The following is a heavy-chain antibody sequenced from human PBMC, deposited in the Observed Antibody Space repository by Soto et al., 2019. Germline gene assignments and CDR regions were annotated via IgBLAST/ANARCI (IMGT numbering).Heavy chain of an antibody. V-gene: IGHV4-61*08. D-gene: IGHD6-13*01. CDR2: IYYSGST. J-gene: IGHJ4*02. CDR1: GGSISSGDYY. CDR3: ARVVAAAGTRNFQRDYYFDY. Sequence: TSETLSLTCTVSGGSISSGDYYWSWIRQPPGKGLEWIGYIYYSGSTNYNPSLKSRVTISVDTSKNQFSLKLSSVTAADTAVYYCARVVAAAGTRNFQRDYYFDYWGQGTLVIVSS.